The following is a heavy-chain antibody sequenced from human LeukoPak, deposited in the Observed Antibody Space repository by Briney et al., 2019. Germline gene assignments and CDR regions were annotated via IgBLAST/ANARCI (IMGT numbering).Heavy chain of an antibody. CDR3: ARVRYYYDSSGYYYEDAFDI. CDR2: IYTSGST. D-gene: IGHD3-22*01. J-gene: IGHJ3*02. Sequence: PSETLSLTCTVSGGSISSYYWSWIRQPAGKGLEWIGRIYTSGSTNYNPSLKSRVTMSVDTSKSQFPLRLSSVTAADTAVYYCARVRYYYDSSGYYYEDAFDIWGQGTMVTVSS. V-gene: IGHV4-4*07. CDR1: GGSISSYY.